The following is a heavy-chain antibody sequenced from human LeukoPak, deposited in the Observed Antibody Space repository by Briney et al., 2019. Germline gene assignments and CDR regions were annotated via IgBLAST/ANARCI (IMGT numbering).Heavy chain of an antibody. CDR3: ARGVVAARYYYYYMDV. CDR2: INHSGST. CDR1: GGSFSGYY. Sequence: SETLSLTCAVYGGSFSGYYWSWIRQPPGKGLEWIGEINHSGSTNYDPSLKSRVAISVDTSKNQFSLKLSSVTAADTAVYYCARGVVAARYYYYYMDVWGKGTTVTVSS. V-gene: IGHV4-34*01. J-gene: IGHJ6*03. D-gene: IGHD6-6*01.